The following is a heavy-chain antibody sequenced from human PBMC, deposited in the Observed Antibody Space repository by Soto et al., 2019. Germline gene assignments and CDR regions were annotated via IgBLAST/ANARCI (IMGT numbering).Heavy chain of an antibody. CDR3: AATYYYGSGSSLDYYYYYGMDV. J-gene: IGHJ6*02. Sequence: PSETLSLTCAVYGGSFSGYYWSWIRQPPGKGLEWIGEINHSGSTNYNPSLKSRVTISVDTSKNQFSLKLSSVTAADTAVYYCAATYYYGSGSSLDYYYYYGMDVWGQGTTVTVSS. D-gene: IGHD3-10*01. CDR1: GGSFSGYY. CDR2: INHSGST. V-gene: IGHV4-34*01.